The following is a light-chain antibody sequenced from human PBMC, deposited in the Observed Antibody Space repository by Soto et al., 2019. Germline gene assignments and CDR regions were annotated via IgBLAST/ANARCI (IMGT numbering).Light chain of an antibody. V-gene: IGLV2-14*01. Sequence: QSALTQPASVSGSPGQSITISCTGISSDITGYNYVSWYQQHPGKAPKLMIYEVSNRPSGISNRFSGSKSGSTASLTISGLQAEDEADYYCSSYTSGDSYVFGTGTQLTVL. J-gene: IGLJ1*01. CDR2: EVS. CDR1: SSDITGYNY. CDR3: SSYTSGDSYV.